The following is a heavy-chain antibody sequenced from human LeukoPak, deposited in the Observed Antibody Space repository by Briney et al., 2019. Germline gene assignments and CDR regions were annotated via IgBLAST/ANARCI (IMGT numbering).Heavy chain of an antibody. CDR1: GFTFSSYW. D-gene: IGHD1-7*01. CDR3: ATRGWNYAY. V-gene: IGHV3-7*01. CDR2: IKQDGSEK. Sequence: GRSLRLSCAASGFTFSSYWMSWVRQAPGKGREWVANIKQDGSEKYYVESVKGRFTISRDNAKNSLYLQMNSLGAEDTAVYYCATRGWNYAYWGQGTLVTVSS. J-gene: IGHJ4*02.